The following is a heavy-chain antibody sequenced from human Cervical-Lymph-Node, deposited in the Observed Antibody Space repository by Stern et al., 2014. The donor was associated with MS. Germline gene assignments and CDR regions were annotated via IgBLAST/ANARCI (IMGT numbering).Heavy chain of an antibody. CDR2: ISDNGTT. D-gene: IGHD2-21*02. Sequence: QLQLQESGPGLVKPSETLSLTCTVSGGAVSDYYWTWIRQRPGKGLEWIGYISDNGTTNYNPSLHSRVTITLDTSQNQVSLRLRSVTAADTAVYYCARDPSTTASDWFFDLWGRGSLVTVSS. V-gene: IGHV4-59*02. CDR1: GGAVSDYY. CDR3: ARDPSTTASDWFFDL. J-gene: IGHJ2*01.